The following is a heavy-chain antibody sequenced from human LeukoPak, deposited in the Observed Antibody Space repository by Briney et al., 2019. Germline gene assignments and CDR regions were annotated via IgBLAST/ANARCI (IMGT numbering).Heavy chain of an antibody. V-gene: IGHV3-43*02. D-gene: IGHD6-13*01. CDR3: AKGAYSSSWYAKSYYFDY. J-gene: IGHJ4*02. CDR2: ISGDGGST. CDR1: GFTFDDYA. Sequence: GGSLRLSCAASGFTFDDYAMHWVRQAPGKGLEWVSLISGDGGSTYYADSVKGRFTISRDNSKNSLYPQMNSLRTEDTALYYCAKGAYSSSWYAKSYYFDYWGQGTLVTVSS.